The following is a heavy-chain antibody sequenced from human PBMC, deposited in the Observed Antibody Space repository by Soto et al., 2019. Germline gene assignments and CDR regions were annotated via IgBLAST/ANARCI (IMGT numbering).Heavy chain of an antibody. Sequence: EAQLLESGGGLVQPGGSLRLSCAASGFTFSRYAMSWVRQAPGKGLEWVSTVTGGGHTTYNADSVNGRFTISRDNSKNTLYLQMNNLRAEDTAIYYCASSSWDLAVYGMDIWGPGKTVTVS. CDR1: GFTFSRYA. D-gene: IGHD7-27*01. V-gene: IGHV3-23*01. CDR3: ASSSWDLAVYGMDI. CDR2: VTGGGHTT. J-gene: IGHJ6*01.